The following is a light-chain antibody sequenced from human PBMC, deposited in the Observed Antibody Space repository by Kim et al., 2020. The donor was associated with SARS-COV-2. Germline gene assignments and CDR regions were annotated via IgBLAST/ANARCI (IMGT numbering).Light chain of an antibody. CDR2: QDS. Sequence: SYELTQPPSVSVAPGQRAAITCSGDKLGDKYVSWYQQKSGQSPVLIVFQDSKRPPGIPGRFSASTSGNTATLTISGTQALDAADYYCQAWDTSTAVFGGG. CDR1: KLGDKY. V-gene: IGLV3-1*01. J-gene: IGLJ3*02. CDR3: QAWDTSTAV.